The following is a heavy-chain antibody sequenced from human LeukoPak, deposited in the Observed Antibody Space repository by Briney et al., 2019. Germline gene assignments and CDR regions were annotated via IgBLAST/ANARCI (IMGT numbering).Heavy chain of an antibody. CDR3: ARGPV. J-gene: IGHJ6*04. CDR2: IKEDGSEK. V-gene: IGHV3-7*01. Sequence: GGSLRLSCAAPGFTFSSNWMSWVRQAPGKGLEWVANIKEDGSEKYYVESVKGRFTISRDNAKNSLYLQMDSLRAEDTAVYYCARGPVWGKGTTVTVSS. CDR1: GFTFSSNW.